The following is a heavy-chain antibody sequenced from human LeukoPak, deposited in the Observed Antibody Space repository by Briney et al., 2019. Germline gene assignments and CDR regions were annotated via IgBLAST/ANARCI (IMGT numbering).Heavy chain of an antibody. V-gene: IGHV4-31*03. J-gene: IGHJ5*02. CDR3: ARNHYDFWSGYYNQHWFDP. D-gene: IGHD3-3*01. Sequence: SETLSLTCTVSGGSISSGGYYWSWIRQHPGKGLEWIGYIYYSGSTYYNPSLKSRVTISVDTSKNQFSLKLSSVTAADTAVYYCARNHYDFWSGYYNQHWFDPWGQGTLVTVSS. CDR2: IYYSGST. CDR1: GGSISSGGYY.